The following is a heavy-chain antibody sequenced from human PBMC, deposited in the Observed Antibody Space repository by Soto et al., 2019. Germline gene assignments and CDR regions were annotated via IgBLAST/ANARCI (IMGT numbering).Heavy chain of an antibody. CDR1: GFTFSKYA. CDR2: ITDAGSAT. D-gene: IGHD6-25*01. Sequence: GGSLRLSCAASGFTFSKYAMSWVRQAPGKGLEWVAAITDAGSATHYADSVRGRFTISRDNSNNTLYLQMNNLRSDDTAVYYSAQDLSAVFDSWGQGALVTVSS. CDR3: AQDLSAVFDS. V-gene: IGHV3-23*01. J-gene: IGHJ4*02.